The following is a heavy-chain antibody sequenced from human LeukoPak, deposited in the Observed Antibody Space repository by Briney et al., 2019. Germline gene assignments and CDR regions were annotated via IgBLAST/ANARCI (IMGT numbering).Heavy chain of an antibody. J-gene: IGHJ3*02. CDR3: AFPYYFDSSGLDAFDI. D-gene: IGHD3-22*01. CDR2: ISYSGSNI. CDR1: GFTFSSYA. Sequence: GRSLRLSCAASGFTFSSYAMHWVRQAPGKGLEWVARISYSGSNIYYADSVKGRFTISRDNSKNTLYLQMNSLRVEDTAVYYCAFPYYFDSSGLDAFDIWGQGTMVTVSS. V-gene: IGHV3-30*03.